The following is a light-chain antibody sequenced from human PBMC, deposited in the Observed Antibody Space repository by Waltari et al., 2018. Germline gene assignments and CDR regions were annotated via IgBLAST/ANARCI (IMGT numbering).Light chain of an antibody. CDR3: TSFTTRTTWV. CDR2: EVT. J-gene: IGLJ3*02. V-gene: IGLV2-14*01. CDR1: SSDVGAYKF. Sequence: QSALTQPASVSGSPGQSITISCTGTSSDVGAYKFVSWYQQHAGEAPKLILYEVTTRPLGVSDRSSGSKSGNTASLTISGLQAEDEADYHCTSFTTRTTWVFGGGTKLTVL.